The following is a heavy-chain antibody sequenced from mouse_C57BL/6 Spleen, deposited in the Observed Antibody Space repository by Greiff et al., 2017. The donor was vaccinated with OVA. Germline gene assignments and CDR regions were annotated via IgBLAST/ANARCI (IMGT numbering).Heavy chain of an antibody. Sequence: VQLKESGPGLVKPSQSLSLTCSVTGYSITSGYYWNWIRQFPGNKLEWMGYISYDGSNNYNPSLKNRISITRDTSKNQFFLKLNSVTTEDTATYYCARAVLYYFDYWGQGTTLTVSS. D-gene: IGHD6-2*01. J-gene: IGHJ2*01. CDR2: ISYDGSN. CDR1: GYSITSGYY. V-gene: IGHV3-6*01. CDR3: ARAVLYYFDY.